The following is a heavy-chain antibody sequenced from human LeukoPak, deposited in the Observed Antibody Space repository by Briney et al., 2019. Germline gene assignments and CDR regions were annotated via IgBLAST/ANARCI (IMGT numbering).Heavy chain of an antibody. Sequence: PGGSLRLSCAASGFTFSSYWMSWVRQAPGKGLEWVANIKQDGSEKYYVDSVKGRFTISRDNAKNSLHLQMNSLRAEDTAVYYCARGPRDCGGDCYSLNPFDYWGQGTLVTVSS. V-gene: IGHV3-7*03. CDR2: IKQDGSEK. J-gene: IGHJ4*02. CDR3: ARGPRDCGGDCYSLNPFDY. CDR1: GFTFSSYW. D-gene: IGHD2-21*02.